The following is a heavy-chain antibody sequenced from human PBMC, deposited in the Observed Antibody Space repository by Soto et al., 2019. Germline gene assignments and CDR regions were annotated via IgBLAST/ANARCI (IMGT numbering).Heavy chain of an antibody. CDR1: GFSLSKYM. D-gene: IGHD5-12*01. CDR3: ARDAPLPQGKWLNLAL. Sequence: EVQLVESGGGVVQPGGSLRLSCVASGFSLSKYMMNWVRQAPGQGLEWIAYISNTGSHIDYADSVKGRFTIYRDNARNTVYLQMSGLRVEDSARYYCARDAPLPQGKWLNLALWGLGHLVTVSS. J-gene: IGHJ4*02. CDR2: ISNTGSHI. V-gene: IGHV3-48*03.